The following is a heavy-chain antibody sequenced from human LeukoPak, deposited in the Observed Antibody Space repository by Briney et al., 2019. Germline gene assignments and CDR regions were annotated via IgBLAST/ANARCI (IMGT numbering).Heavy chain of an antibody. V-gene: IGHV1-58*02. CDR1: GFIFPRSA. CDR2: IVDDCGNT. D-gene: IGHD3-22*01. Sequence: SVTVSFKACGFIFPRSAMQWVGPARGQRLAWIGWIVDDCGNTNYAQKFQERSIITRDMSTSTAYMELTSLRSKDTAVYYCAADLNYYDSSGSGDYWDRGTLVTVSS. J-gene: IGHJ4*02. CDR3: AADLNYYDSSGSGDY.